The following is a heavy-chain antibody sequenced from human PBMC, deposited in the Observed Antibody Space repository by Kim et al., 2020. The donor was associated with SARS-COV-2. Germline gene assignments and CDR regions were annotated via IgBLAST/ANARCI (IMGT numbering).Heavy chain of an antibody. CDR1: GGSISSYY. CDR3: ARGSPSKTAAPDY. D-gene: IGHD6-6*01. CDR2: TYYSGST. Sequence: SETLSLTCTVSGGSISSYYWSWIRQSPGKGLEWIGNTYYSGSTKYNPSLKSRVTILVDTAKNQISMKLSSVTAAATAVSYSARGSPSKTAAPDYWCQGT. J-gene: IGHJ4*02. V-gene: IGHV4-59*13.